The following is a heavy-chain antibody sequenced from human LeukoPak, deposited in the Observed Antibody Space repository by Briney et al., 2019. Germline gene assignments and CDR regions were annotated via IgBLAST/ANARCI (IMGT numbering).Heavy chain of an antibody. CDR3: ARVAEAAAFDS. Sequence: PGGSLRLSCAVSGFTVSGNYMSWIRQAPGKGLEWVSLIYSDDTTLYADSVKGRFTISRDNSKNSLYLQMNSLRAEDTAVYYCARVAEAAAFDSWGQGTLVTVSS. D-gene: IGHD6-13*01. V-gene: IGHV3-53*01. CDR1: GFTVSGNY. J-gene: IGHJ4*02. CDR2: IYSDDTT.